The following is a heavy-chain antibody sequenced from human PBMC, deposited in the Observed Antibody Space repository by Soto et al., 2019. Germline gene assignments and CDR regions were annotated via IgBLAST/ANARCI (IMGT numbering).Heavy chain of an antibody. Sequence: PSETLSLTCTVSGDSMSSSNWWNWVRQPPGKGLEWIGEAHHSGRTNYNPSLKSRVTISVDRSQNRFSLKLSSVTAADTAVYYCARSAATALDYWGQGTLVTVS. CDR2: AHHSGRT. J-gene: IGHJ4*02. CDR3: ARSAATALDY. V-gene: IGHV4-4*02. CDR1: GDSMSSSNW. D-gene: IGHD6-13*01.